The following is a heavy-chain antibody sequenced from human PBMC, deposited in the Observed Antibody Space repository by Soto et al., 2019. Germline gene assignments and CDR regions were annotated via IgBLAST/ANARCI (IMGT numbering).Heavy chain of an antibody. Sequence: QVQLVQSGAEVKKPGSAVRVSCKASGATFNFYTINWVRQAPGLGLEWMGRVNPILSMSNYAQKFEGRVTITADKSTTTAYMELSRLRSEDTAIYYCATSYGSGYRAFDYWGQGALVSVSS. V-gene: IGHV1-69*02. CDR1: GATFNFYT. CDR3: ATSYGSGYRAFDY. J-gene: IGHJ4*02. CDR2: VNPILSMS. D-gene: IGHD3-10*01.